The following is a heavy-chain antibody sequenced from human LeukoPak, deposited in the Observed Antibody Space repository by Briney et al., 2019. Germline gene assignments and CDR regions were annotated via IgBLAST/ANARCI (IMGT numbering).Heavy chain of an antibody. CDR2: IYYTGST. CDR1: GGAISTYY. Sequence: SETLSLTCTVSGGAISTYYWSWIRQTPGMGLEWIGYIYYTGSTNYNPSLKSRVTISVDTSKNQFSLKLSSVTAADTAVYYCATARPEDIVVVTGPPFDIWGQGTMVTVSS. J-gene: IGHJ3*02. CDR3: ATARPEDIVVVTGPPFDI. D-gene: IGHD2-21*02. V-gene: IGHV4-59*12.